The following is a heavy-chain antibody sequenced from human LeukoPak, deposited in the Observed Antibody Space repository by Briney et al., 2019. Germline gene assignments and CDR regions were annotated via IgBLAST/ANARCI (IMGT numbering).Heavy chain of an antibody. CDR1: GGSISSGGYY. D-gene: IGHD6-13*01. Sequence: SETLSLTCTVSGGSISSGGYYWSWIRQHPGKGLEWIGYIYYSGSSYYNPSLKSRVTISVDTSKNQFSLKLSSVTAADTAVYYCARSDSSSWYGYYYYYMDVWGKGTTVTVSS. CDR2: IYYSGSS. CDR3: ARSDSSSWYGYYYYYMDV. J-gene: IGHJ6*03. V-gene: IGHV4-31*03.